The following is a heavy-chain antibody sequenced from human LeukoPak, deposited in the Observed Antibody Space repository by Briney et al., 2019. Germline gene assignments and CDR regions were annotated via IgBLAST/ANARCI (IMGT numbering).Heavy chain of an antibody. J-gene: IGHJ4*02. CDR1: GLTFGDYA. CDR3: AKIPPGYCSAGSCYLDY. V-gene: IGHV3-23*01. Sequence: GGSLSLSCAASGLTFGDYAMSWVRQAPGKGLEWVSTISSSGRDKYYADSVKGRFTISRDNSKNTLYLQMNSLRAEDTAVFYCAKIPPGYCSAGSCYLDYWGQGTLVTVSS. D-gene: IGHD2-15*01. CDR2: ISSSGRDK.